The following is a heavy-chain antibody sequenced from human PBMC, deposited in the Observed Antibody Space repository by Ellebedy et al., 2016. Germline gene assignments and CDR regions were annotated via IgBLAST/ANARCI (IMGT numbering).Heavy chain of an antibody. J-gene: IGHJ5*02. D-gene: IGHD2-15*01. CDR2: ISGYSGNT. CDR3: ARDECSGSNCYANWFDP. Sequence: ASVKVSCXASGYTFTNYGITWVRQAPGQGLEWLGWISGYSGNTHYAQKLQGRVTMTTDTSTSTAYMELRSLTSDDTAVYYCARDECSGSNCYANWFDPWGQGTLVTVSS. V-gene: IGHV1-18*01. CDR1: GYTFTNYG.